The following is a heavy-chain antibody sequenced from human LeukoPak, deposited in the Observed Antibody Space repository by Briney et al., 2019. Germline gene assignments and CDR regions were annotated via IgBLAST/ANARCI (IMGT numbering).Heavy chain of an antibody. Sequence: PGESLKISCKGSEYSFTSYWIGWVRQMPGKGLEWMGLRNPADSDTRYSPAFQGQVTISVDKSISTAYLQWSSLKASDTAMYYCARRGPRSWFFDYWGQGTLVTVSS. D-gene: IGHD3-22*01. CDR2: RNPADSDT. V-gene: IGHV5-51*01. CDR3: ARRGPRSWFFDY. CDR1: EYSFTSYW. J-gene: IGHJ4*02.